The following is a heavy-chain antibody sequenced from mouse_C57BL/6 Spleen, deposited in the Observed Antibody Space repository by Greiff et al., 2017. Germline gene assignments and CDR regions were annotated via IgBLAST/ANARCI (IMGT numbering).Heavy chain of an antibody. V-gene: IGHV3-6*01. CDR1: GYSITSGYY. CDR2: ISYDGSN. Sequence: EVQLVESGPGLVKPSQSLSLTCSVTGYSITSGYYWNWIRQFPGNKLEWMGYISYDGSNNYNPSLKNRISITRDTSKNQVFLKLNSVTTEDTATYYCAIYYDYGWFAYWGQGTLVTVSA. CDR3: AIYYDYGWFAY. J-gene: IGHJ3*01. D-gene: IGHD2-4*01.